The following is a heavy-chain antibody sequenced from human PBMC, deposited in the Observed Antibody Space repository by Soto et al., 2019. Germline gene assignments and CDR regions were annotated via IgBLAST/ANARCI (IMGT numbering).Heavy chain of an antibody. J-gene: IGHJ6*02. CDR1: GFTFSYYA. V-gene: IGHV3-30-3*01. Sequence: VQLVESGGGVVQPGRSLRLSCAASGFTFSYYAMHWVRQAPGKGLEWVAVISYDGSNKYYADSVKGRFTISRDNSKNTLFLQMNSLRAEDTAVFYCARRITMVRGVKEYGMDVWGQGTTVTVSS. D-gene: IGHD3-10*01. CDR2: ISYDGSNK. CDR3: ARRITMVRGVKEYGMDV.